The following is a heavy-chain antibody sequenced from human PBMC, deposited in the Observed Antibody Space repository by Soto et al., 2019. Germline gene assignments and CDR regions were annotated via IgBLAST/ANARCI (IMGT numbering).Heavy chain of an antibody. D-gene: IGHD5-18*01. Sequence: SVKVSCKASGGTFSSYAISWVRQAPGQGLEWMGGIIPIFGTANYAQKFQGRVTITADKSTSTAYMELSSLRSEETAVYYCARDDTAMSYWWFDPWGQGTMVTVS. CDR3: ARDDTAMSYWWFDP. V-gene: IGHV1-69*06. CDR1: GGTFSSYA. CDR2: IIPIFGTA. J-gene: IGHJ5*02.